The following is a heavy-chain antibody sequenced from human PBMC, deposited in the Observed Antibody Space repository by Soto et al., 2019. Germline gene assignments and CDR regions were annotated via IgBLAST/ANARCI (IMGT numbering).Heavy chain of an antibody. CDR2: INPSGDSR. D-gene: IGHD4-4*01. CDR1: GFSFSDYF. V-gene: IGHV1-46*01. J-gene: IGHJ4*02. Sequence: ASVKVSCKASGFSFSDYFMHWVRQAPGQGLEWMGIINPSGDSRNYAQKFQGRVTITRDTSTSTVYMDLSSLRYEDTAVYYCARGGLISNYGRGPDYWGQGTLVTVSS. CDR3: ARGGLISNYGRGPDY.